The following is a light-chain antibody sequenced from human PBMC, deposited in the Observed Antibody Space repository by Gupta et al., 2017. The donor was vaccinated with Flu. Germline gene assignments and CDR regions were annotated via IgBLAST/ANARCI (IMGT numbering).Light chain of an antibody. J-gene: IGLJ3*02. V-gene: IGLV8-61*01. CDR2: NTN. Sequence: TVTLTCGLTSDSVSNDYWPSCQQQTPAQPPRTLCDNTNSRSSGLPDRSSASILGTNAALTITGHQTGDEADYYCVLYFGKGVGVCGGGTRLTVL. CDR1: SDSVSNDYW. CDR3: VLYFGKGVGV.